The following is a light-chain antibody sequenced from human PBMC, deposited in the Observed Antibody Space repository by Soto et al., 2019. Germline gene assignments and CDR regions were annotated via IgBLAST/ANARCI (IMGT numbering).Light chain of an antibody. V-gene: IGLV2-14*03. Sequence: QSVLPQPASVSGSPGQSITISCTGTSSDIGGYNYVSWYQQHPGKAPKLIIYDVTHRPSGVANRFSGSKSGNTASLTISGLQADDEADYYCSSYTTSTTLGVAFGGGTKVTVL. CDR1: SSDIGGYNY. CDR3: SSYTTSTTLGVA. CDR2: DVT. J-gene: IGLJ2*01.